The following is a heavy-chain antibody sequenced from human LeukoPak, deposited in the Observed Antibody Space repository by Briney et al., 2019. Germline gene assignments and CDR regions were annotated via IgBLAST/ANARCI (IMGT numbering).Heavy chain of an antibody. D-gene: IGHD1-1*01. CDR3: ARDVTGSASDY. Sequence: SETLSLTCAVYGGSFSGYYWGWIRQSPGKGLEWIGEVNHSGSTKYNPSLKSRVTISVDTSKNQFSLKLSSVTAADTAVYYCARDVTGSASDYWGQGTLVTVSS. V-gene: IGHV4-34*01. CDR1: GGSFSGYY. J-gene: IGHJ4*02. CDR2: VNHSGST.